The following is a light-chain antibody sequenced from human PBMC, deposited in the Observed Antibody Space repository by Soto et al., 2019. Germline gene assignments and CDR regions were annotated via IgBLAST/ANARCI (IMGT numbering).Light chain of an antibody. Sequence: IQMTQSPSTLSASVGDRVTMTCRASRSVNTWLAWYQQKPGNAPKLLIHHASTLENGVPSRFSGSGSGTEFTLTISSLQPDDFATYYCQQYHFFWTFGQGTKVDIK. CDR2: HAS. CDR1: RSVNTW. CDR3: QQYHFFWT. V-gene: IGKV1-5*01. J-gene: IGKJ1*01.